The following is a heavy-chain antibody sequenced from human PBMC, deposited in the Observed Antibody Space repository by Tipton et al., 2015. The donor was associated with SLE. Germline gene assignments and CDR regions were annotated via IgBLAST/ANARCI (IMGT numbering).Heavy chain of an antibody. CDR3: ARATVTTGKFQH. V-gene: IGHV4-30-2*04. J-gene: IGHJ1*01. D-gene: IGHD4-17*01. Sequence: KSRVTISVDTSKNQFSLKLSSVTAADTAVYYCARATVTTGKFQHWGQGTLVTVSS.